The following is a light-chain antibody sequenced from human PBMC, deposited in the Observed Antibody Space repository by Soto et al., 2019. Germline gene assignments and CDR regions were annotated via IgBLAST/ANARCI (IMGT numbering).Light chain of an antibody. CDR1: QSVSSN. CDR3: QQHGSSPLT. J-gene: IGKJ4*01. CDR2: GAS. Sequence: EIVMTQSPATLSVSPGERATLSCRASQSVSSNLAWYQQKPGQAPRLLIYGASTRATGIPDRFSGSGSGTDFTLTISRLEPEDFAVFYCQQHGSSPLTFGGGTKVDNK. V-gene: IGKV3-20*01.